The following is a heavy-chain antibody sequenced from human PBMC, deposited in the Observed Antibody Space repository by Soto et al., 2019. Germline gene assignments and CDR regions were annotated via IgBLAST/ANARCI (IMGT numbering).Heavy chain of an antibody. D-gene: IGHD2-15*01. CDR2: INHNSGGT. CDR3: AREESYSASFHF. Sequence: QVQLVQSGAEVKKPGASVKVSCKASGYTFTGYYMHWVRQAPGQGLDWMGWINHNSGGTNYAQRFQGRVTMSRDTSINIAYMELSRLRSDDSAVYFCAREESYSASFHFWGQGTMLTVSS. CDR1: GYTFTGYY. V-gene: IGHV1-2*02. J-gene: IGHJ3*01.